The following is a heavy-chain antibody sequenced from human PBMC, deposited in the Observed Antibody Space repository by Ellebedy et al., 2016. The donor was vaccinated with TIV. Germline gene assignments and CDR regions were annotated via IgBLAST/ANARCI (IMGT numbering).Heavy chain of an antibody. CDR2: IYSGNSDT. D-gene: IGHD3-16*01. CDR3: ATSRLGDYDYYY. V-gene: IGHV5-51*01. J-gene: IGHJ4*02. Sequence: GESLKISCQGSGYSFTSNWIGWVRQMPGKGLEWMRRIYSGNSDTRYSPSFQCQVTISADKAIRTAYLQWSRLKASDTAMYYCATSRLGDYDYYYWGQGTLVTVTS. CDR1: GYSFTSNW.